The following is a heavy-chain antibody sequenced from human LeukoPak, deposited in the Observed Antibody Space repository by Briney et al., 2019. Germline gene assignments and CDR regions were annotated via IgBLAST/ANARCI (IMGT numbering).Heavy chain of an antibody. CDR3: TTDEDWNYARKDV. CDR2: TVSEIDGGTT. V-gene: IGHV3-15*04. J-gene: IGHJ6*02. D-gene: IGHD1-7*01. Sequence: GGSLRLSCAASGFTFNYPWMGWVRQVPGKGLEWVGQTVSEIDGGTTDYAAPVKGRFTISRDDSKSTLYLQMNSLKIEDTAVYYCTTDEDWNYARKDVWGQGATVIVSS. CDR1: GFTFNYPW.